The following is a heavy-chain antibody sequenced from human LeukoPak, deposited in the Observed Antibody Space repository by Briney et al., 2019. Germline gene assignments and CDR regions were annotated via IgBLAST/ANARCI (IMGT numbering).Heavy chain of an antibody. CDR1: GGSISSGGYS. V-gene: IGHV4-30-2*01. CDR3: ARVGDVDTALQFAP. Sequence: SESLSLTCAVSGGSISSGGYSWSWIRQPPGKGLEWIGYIYHSGSTYYNPSLKSRVTISVDRSKNQFSLKLSSVTAADTAVYYCARVGDVDTALQFAPWGQGTLVTASS. D-gene: IGHD5-18*01. J-gene: IGHJ5*02. CDR2: IYHSGST.